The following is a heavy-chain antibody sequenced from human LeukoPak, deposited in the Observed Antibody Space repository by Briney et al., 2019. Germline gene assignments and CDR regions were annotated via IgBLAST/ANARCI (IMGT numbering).Heavy chain of an antibody. CDR3: ARRLRRAYGDRSFDY. CDR1: GGSFSGYY. CDR2: INHSGST. D-gene: IGHD4-17*01. Sequence: PSETLSLTCAVYGGSFSGYYWSWIRQPPGKGLEWIGEINHSGSTNYNPSLKSRVTISVDTSKNQFSLKLSSVTAADTAVYYCARRLRRAYGDRSFDYWGQGTLVTVSS. V-gene: IGHV4-34*01. J-gene: IGHJ4*02.